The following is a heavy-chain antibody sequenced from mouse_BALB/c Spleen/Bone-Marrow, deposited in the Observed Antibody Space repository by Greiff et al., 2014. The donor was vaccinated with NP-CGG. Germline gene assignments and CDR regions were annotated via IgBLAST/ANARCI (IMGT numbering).Heavy chain of an antibody. D-gene: IGHD4-1*01. V-gene: IGHV5-12-2*01. CDR2: ITNGGGST. J-gene: IGHJ3*01. CDR1: GFPFSSYT. CDR3: APLTGTSY. Sequence: EVMLVESGGGLVQPGGSLKLSCAASGFPFSSYTMSWVRQTPEKRLEWVAFITNGGGSTYYPDTLKGRFTISRDDAKNTLYLQMSSLKSEDTATYYCAPLTGTSYWGQGTLVTVSA.